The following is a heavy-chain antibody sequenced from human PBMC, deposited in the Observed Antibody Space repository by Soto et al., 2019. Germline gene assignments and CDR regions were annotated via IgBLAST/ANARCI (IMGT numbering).Heavy chain of an antibody. J-gene: IGHJ4*02. CDR3: ARERNGYNSIFDY. Sequence: QVQLMESGGGLVKPGGSLRLSCAASGFTFSDYYMSWIRQAPGKGLEWVSYISSTGSYTNYADSVRGRFTISRDNAKNSLYLQMNSLRAEDTAVYYCARERNGYNSIFDYWGQGTLVTVSS. D-gene: IGHD5-12*01. CDR2: ISSTGSYT. CDR1: GFTFSDYY. V-gene: IGHV3-11*05.